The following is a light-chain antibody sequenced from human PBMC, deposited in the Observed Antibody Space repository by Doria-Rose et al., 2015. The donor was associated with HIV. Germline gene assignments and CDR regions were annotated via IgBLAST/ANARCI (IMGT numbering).Light chain of an antibody. Sequence: TQSPGTLSLSPGERATLSCRASQSFSSTYLAWYKQKPGQAPSLLIYDGSTRATGIPDRFSASGSGTDLTLTINRLEPEDFALYYCHQYGTSRTFGQGTKVEI. CDR1: QSFSSTY. J-gene: IGKJ1*01. V-gene: IGKV3-20*01. CDR2: DGS. CDR3: HQYGTSRT.